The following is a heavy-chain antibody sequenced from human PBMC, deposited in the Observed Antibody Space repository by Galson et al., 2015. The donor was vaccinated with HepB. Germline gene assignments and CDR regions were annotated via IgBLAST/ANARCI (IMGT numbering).Heavy chain of an antibody. D-gene: IGHD4-17*01. CDR1: GFTFSSYA. CDR2: ISYDGSNK. V-gene: IGHV3-30*04. CDR3: ARGESPTTVTTLDY. J-gene: IGHJ4*02. Sequence: SLRLSCAASGFTFSSYAMHWVRQAPGKGLEWVAVISYDGSNKYYADSVKGRFTISRDNSKNTLYLRMNSLRAEDTAVYYCARGESPTTVTTLDYWGQGTLVTVSS.